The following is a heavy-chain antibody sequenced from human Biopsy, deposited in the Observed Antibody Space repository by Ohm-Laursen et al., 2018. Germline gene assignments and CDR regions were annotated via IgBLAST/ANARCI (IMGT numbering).Heavy chain of an antibody. CDR3: ARDRDRRGWFDP. Sequence: SDTLSLTCTVSGGSLSSYSWSWIRQPAGRGLEWIGQIYTSGITNYNPSLKSRVTMSVDTSKNKFSLRVSSVTAADTAVYYCARDRDRRGWFDPWGQGTLVTVSS. D-gene: IGHD1-14*01. J-gene: IGHJ5*02. V-gene: IGHV4-4*07. CDR2: IYTSGIT. CDR1: GGSLSSYS.